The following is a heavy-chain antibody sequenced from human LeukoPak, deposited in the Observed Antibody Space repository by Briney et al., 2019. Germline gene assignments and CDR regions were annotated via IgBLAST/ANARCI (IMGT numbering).Heavy chain of an antibody. D-gene: IGHD6-25*01. V-gene: IGHV3-30-3*01. CDR1: GFTFSSYA. Sequence: GGSLRLSCAASGFTFSSYAMHWVRQAPGKGLEWVAVISYDGNEKYYADSVKGRFTISRANSKTTLYLQMNSLRVEDTALYYCARLPSGPPDYWGQGTLVTVSS. CDR3: ARLPSGPPDY. J-gene: IGHJ4*02. CDR2: ISYDGNEK.